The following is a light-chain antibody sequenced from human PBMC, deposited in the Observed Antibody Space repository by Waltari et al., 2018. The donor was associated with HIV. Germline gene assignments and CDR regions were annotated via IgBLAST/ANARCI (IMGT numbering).Light chain of an antibody. Sequence: QSALTQPRSVSGSPGQSVTISCTWSSSAVVDYNSVSWYQQHPGKAPKLMIYDVSKWPSGVPDRFSGSKSGNTASLTISGLQAEDEADYYCCSYAGTYTYVFGTGTKVTVL. V-gene: IGLV2-11*01. J-gene: IGLJ1*01. CDR1: SSAVVDYNS. CDR3: CSYAGTYTYV. CDR2: DVS.